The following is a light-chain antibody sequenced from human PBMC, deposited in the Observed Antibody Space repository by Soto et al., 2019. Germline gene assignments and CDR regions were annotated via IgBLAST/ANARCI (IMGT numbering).Light chain of an antibody. CDR1: SSSIGTNT. CDR2: SNN. Sequence: QSVLTQPPSASGTPGQRVTISCSGSSSSIGTNTVNWFQQLPGTAPKLLIYSNNQRPSGVPGRFSGSKSGTSASLAISGLQSEDEADYYCAAWDDSLNGYVFGTG. V-gene: IGLV1-44*01. CDR3: AAWDDSLNGYV. J-gene: IGLJ1*01.